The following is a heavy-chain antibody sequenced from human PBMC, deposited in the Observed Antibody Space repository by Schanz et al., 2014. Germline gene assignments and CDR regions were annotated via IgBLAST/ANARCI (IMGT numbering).Heavy chain of an antibody. CDR2: ITAYNGDT. CDR1: GGTFSTYT. CDR3: VRVPSRDVSFDL. J-gene: IGHJ2*01. D-gene: IGHD3-16*01. Sequence: QVHLVQSGAEVKKPGSSVKVSCKASGGTFSTYTISWVRQAPGQGLEWMGWITAYNGDTNYALKLQGRVTMTTDTSTGTAYMELRSLRSDDTAHYYCVRVPSRDVSFDLWGRGTLVTVSS. V-gene: IGHV1-18*01.